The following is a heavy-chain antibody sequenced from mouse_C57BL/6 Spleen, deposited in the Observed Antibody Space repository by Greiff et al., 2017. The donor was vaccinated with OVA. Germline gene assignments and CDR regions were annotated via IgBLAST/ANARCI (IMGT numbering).Heavy chain of an antibody. CDR3: ARVGLAYYSNYYFDY. CDR2: INPSNGGT. D-gene: IGHD2-5*01. Sequence: QVQLQQPGTELVKPGASVKLSCKASGYTFTSYWMHWVKQRPGQGLEWIGNINPSNGGTNYNEKFKSKATLTVDKSSSTAYMQLSSQTSEDSAVYYCARVGLAYYSNYYFDYWGQGTTLTVSS. J-gene: IGHJ2*01. V-gene: IGHV1-53*01. CDR1: GYTFTSYW.